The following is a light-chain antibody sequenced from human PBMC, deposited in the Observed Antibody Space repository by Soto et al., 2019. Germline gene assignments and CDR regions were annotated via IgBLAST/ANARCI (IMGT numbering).Light chain of an antibody. CDR2: GAS. V-gene: IGKV3-20*01. CDR3: QQYGSSPPSWT. Sequence: ETVLTQSPGTLSLSPGERATLFCRASRSVSSGYLGCYQQKPGHAPRLLIYGASSSATSLPETFSGSGAGTAFTLTISSRVPEDVAVYYYQQYGSSPPSWTFGQGTKVEIK. CDR1: RSVSSGY. J-gene: IGKJ1*01.